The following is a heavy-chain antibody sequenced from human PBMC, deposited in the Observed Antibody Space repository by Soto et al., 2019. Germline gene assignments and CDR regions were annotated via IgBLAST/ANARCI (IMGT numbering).Heavy chain of an antibody. CDR1: GFTFSSYG. V-gene: IGHV3-33*01. CDR3: ASLTIAAAGDFDY. D-gene: IGHD6-13*01. CDR2: IWYDGSNK. J-gene: IGHJ4*02. Sequence: QVQLVESGGGVVQPGRSLRLSCAASGFTFSSYGMHWVRQAPGKGLEWVAGIWYDGSNKYYADSVKGRFTISRDNSKNALYLQMNSLRAEDTAVYYCASLTIAAAGDFDYWGQGTLVTVSS.